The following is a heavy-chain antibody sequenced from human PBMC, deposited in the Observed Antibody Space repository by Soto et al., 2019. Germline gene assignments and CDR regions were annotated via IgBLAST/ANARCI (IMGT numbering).Heavy chain of an antibody. Sequence: QVHLVQSGAEVKKPGASVKVSCKASGYTFTTYGISWVRQAPGQGLEWMGWISGYNGNTNYAQKLQGSVTITTDTSTSTAYMELRRLRSDDTAVYYCARDGPTNYYASARTYYYAMDVWGQGTTVTVSS. V-gene: IGHV1-18*01. CDR3: ARDGPTNYYASARTYYYAMDV. J-gene: IGHJ6*02. CDR1: GYTFTTYG. CDR2: ISGYNGNT. D-gene: IGHD3-10*01.